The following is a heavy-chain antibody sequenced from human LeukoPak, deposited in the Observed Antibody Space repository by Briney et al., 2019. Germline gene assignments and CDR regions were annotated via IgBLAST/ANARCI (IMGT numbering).Heavy chain of an antibody. CDR3: ARPLRGSGGLLHEY. CDR1: GFTFSSYS. J-gene: IGHJ4*02. Sequence: PGGSLRLSCAASGFTFSSYSMNWVRQAPGKGLEWVSSISSSSSYIYYADSVKGRFTISRDNAKNSLYLQMNSLRDEDTAVYYCARPLRGSGGLLHEYWGQGTLVTVSS. V-gene: IGHV3-21*01. D-gene: IGHD2-15*01. CDR2: ISSSSSYI.